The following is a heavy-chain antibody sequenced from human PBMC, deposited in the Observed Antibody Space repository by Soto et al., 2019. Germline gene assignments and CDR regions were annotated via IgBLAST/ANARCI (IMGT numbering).Heavy chain of an antibody. J-gene: IGHJ3*02. V-gene: IGHV4-30-4*01. D-gene: IGHD4-17*01. CDR1: GGSISSGDYY. CDR2: IYYSGST. Sequence: QVQLQESGPGLVKPSQTLSLTCTVSGGSISSGDYYWSWIRQPPGKGLEWIGYIYYSGSTYYNPSLKSRVTXXVXTXXNQFSLKLSSVTAADTAVYYCARGIDGDYVTAFDIWGQGTMVTVSS. CDR3: ARGIDGDYVTAFDI.